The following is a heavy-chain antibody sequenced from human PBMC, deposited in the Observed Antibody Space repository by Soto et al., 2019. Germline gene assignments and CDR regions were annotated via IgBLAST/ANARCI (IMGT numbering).Heavy chain of an antibody. CDR3: ARHEFQVLILDY. CDR2: IYPGDSNT. D-gene: IGHD2-21*01. V-gene: IGHV5-51*01. J-gene: IGHJ4*02. CDR1: GYSFTNYW. Sequence: GESLKISCKGSGYSFTNYWIGWVRQMPGKGLEWMGIIYPGDSNTRYSPSFQGQVTISADKSISTAYMELSSLRSEDTAVYFCARHEFQVLILDYWGQGALGTVSS.